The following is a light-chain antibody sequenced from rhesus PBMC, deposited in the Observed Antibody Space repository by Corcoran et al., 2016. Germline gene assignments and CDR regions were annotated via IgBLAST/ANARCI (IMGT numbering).Light chain of an antibody. CDR2: KAS. CDR1: QGISSW. CDR3: QQYSSRPYS. V-gene: IGKV1-22*01. Sequence: DIQMTQSPSSLSASVGDTVTITCRASQGISSWLAWYQQKPGKAPKLLIYKASSLPSGVPSRFSGSGSGTDFTLTISSLQSEDFATYYCQQYSSRPYSFGQGTKVEIK. J-gene: IGKJ2*01.